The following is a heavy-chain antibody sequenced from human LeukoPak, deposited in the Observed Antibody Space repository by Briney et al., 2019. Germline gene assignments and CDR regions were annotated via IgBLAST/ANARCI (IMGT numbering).Heavy chain of an antibody. D-gene: IGHD2-2*01. CDR1: GGTFSSYA. CDR2: INPKTGGT. Sequence: ASVKVSCKASGGTFSSYAISWVRQAPGQGLEWMGRINPKTGGTNYAQKFQSRVTMTTDTSVSTAYMELSRLRSDDTAVYICARDGPGYCSPTSCSDNWFDPWGQGTLVTVSS. J-gene: IGHJ5*02. V-gene: IGHV1-2*06. CDR3: ARDGPGYCSPTSCSDNWFDP.